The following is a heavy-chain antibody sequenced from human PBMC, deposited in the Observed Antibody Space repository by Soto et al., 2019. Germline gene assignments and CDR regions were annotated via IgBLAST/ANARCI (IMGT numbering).Heavy chain of an antibody. CDR1: GGTFSSYA. D-gene: IGHD3-10*01. CDR2: IIPIFGTA. V-gene: IGHV1-69*13. Sequence: GASVKVSCKASGGTFSSYAISWVRQAPGQGLEWMGGIIPIFGTANYAQKFQGRVTITADESTSTAYMELSSLRSEDTAMYYCARQRFGEFTFYYYYGMDVWGQGTTVTVSS. J-gene: IGHJ6*02. CDR3: ARQRFGEFTFYYYYGMDV.